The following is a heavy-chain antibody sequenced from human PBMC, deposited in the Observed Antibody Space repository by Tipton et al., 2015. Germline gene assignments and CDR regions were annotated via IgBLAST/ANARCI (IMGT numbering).Heavy chain of an antibody. CDR1: GFTLSDYY. V-gene: IGHV3-11*01. J-gene: IGHJ3*02. D-gene: IGHD5-18*01. Sequence: SLRLSCAASGFTLSDYYMSWIRQAPGKGLEWISYISNSGNTIYYADSVKGRFTISRDNAKNSLYLQINSLRAEDTAMYYCASIPLREQLWRGDAFDIWGQGTMVIVS. CDR3: ASIPLREQLWRGDAFDI. CDR2: ISNSGNTI.